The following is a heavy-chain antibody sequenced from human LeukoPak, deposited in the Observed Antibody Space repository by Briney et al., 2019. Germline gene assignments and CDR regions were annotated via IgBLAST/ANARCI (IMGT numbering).Heavy chain of an antibody. Sequence: ASVKVSCKASGYTFNSYSIHWVRQAPGQRLEWMGWINAGNGNTKYSQKFQGRVTITRDTSASTAYMELSSLRSEDTAIYYCARDMLFGAFDIWGQGTMVTVSS. V-gene: IGHV1-3*01. CDR2: INAGNGNT. D-gene: IGHD2-8*01. CDR1: GYTFNSYS. J-gene: IGHJ3*02. CDR3: ARDMLFGAFDI.